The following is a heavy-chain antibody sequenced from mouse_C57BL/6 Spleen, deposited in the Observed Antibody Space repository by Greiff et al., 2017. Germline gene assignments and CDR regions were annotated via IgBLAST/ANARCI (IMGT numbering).Heavy chain of an antibody. CDR3: ARQMAKGAMDY. J-gene: IGHJ4*01. CDR1: GYSFTDYN. Sequence: EVKLLESGPELVKPGASVKISCKASGYSFTDYNMNWVKQSNGKSLEWIGVINPNYGTTSYNQKFKGKATLTVDQSSSTAYMQLNSLTSEDSAVXYCARQMAKGAMDYWGQGTSVTVSS. D-gene: IGHD1-2*01. CDR2: INPNYGTT. V-gene: IGHV1-39*01.